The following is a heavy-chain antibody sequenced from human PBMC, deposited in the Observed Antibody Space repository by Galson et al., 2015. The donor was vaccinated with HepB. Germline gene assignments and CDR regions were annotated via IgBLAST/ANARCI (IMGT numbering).Heavy chain of an antibody. Sequence: SLRLSCAASGFTFSSYSMNWVRQAPGKGLEWVSYISSSSSTIYYADSVKGRFTISRDNAKNSLYLQMNSLRAEDTAVYYCARVIWFGELLRFNWFDPWGQGTLVTVSS. J-gene: IGHJ5*02. CDR3: ARVIWFGELLRFNWFDP. CDR1: GFTFSSYS. D-gene: IGHD3-10*01. V-gene: IGHV3-48*01. CDR2: ISSSSSTI.